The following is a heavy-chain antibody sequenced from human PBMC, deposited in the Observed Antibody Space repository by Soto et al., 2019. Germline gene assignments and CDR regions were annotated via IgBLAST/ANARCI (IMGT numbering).Heavy chain of an antibody. CDR3: VGQTCYERGNYFGQCY. CDR2: VTPGGGGT. Sequence: ASVKVSCKVSGYSFNSYYIHWLRQAPGQGLEWMGKVTPGGGGTQFAQKFQGRITMTRDTSTTTVYMELSSLRSEDTAIYYCVGQTCYERGNYFGQCYWGKGPLVPVSS. J-gene: IGHJ4*02. V-gene: IGHV1-46*02. D-gene: IGHD3-3*01. CDR1: GYSFNSYY.